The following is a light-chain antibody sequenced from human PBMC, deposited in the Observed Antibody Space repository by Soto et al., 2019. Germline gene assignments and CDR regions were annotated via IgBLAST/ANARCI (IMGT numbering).Light chain of an antibody. V-gene: IGLV2-14*03. CDR2: DVT. Sequence: LTQPASVSASPGQSITISCTGTSSDVGGYNYVSWYQQHPGKAPTLLIYDVTDRPSGVSNRFSASKSGNTASLTISGLQAEDEADYFCSSYTTRNTLVFGGGTQLTVL. CDR1: SSDVGGYNY. CDR3: SSYTTRNTLV. J-gene: IGLJ2*01.